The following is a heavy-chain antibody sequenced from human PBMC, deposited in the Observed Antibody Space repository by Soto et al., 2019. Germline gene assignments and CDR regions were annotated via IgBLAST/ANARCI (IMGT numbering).Heavy chain of an antibody. CDR3: AKHPSLLWYWFDP. J-gene: IGHJ5*02. V-gene: IGHV3-21*04. D-gene: IGHD3-10*01. CDR1: GFTFSSYS. Sequence: PGGSLRLSCAASGFTFSSYSIHWVRQAPGKGLEWVSSISSSGTYIYYADSVMGRFTISRDNAKNSLYLQMNSLRAEDTAVYYCAKHPSLLWYWFDPWGQGTLVTVSS. CDR2: ISSSGTYI.